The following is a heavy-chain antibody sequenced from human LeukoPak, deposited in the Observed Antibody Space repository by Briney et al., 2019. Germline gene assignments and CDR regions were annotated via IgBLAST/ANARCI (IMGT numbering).Heavy chain of an antibody. CDR3: ARTDCSSTSCYNGGNNWFDP. CDR1: GYTFTSYG. D-gene: IGHD2-2*02. V-gene: IGHV1-18*01. J-gene: IGHJ5*02. CDR2: ISAYNGNT. Sequence: ASVKVSCKASGYTFTSYGISWVRQAPGQGLEWMGWISAYNGNTNYAQKLQGRVTMTTDTSTSAAYMELRSLRSDDTAVYYCARTDCSSTSCYNGGNNWFDPWGQGTLVTVSS.